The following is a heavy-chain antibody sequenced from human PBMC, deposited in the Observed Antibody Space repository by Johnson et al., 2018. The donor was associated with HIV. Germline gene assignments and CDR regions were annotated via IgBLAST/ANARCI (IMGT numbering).Heavy chain of an antibody. J-gene: IGHJ3*02. Sequence: MQLVESGGGLVQPGGSLRLSCAASGFTVSGNYMNWVRQAPGKGLEWVSVIYSDGSTYYADSVQGRFTLSRDNSQNTLYLQMNSLRAEDTAVYFCARDAPNFFDSSGVRDDAFDIWGPGTMVTVSS. CDR3: ARDAPNFFDSSGVRDDAFDI. V-gene: IGHV3-66*01. CDR2: IYSDGST. D-gene: IGHD3-22*01. CDR1: GFTVSGNY.